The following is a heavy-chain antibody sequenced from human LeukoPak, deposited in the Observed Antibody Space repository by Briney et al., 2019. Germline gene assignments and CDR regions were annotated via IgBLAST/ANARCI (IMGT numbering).Heavy chain of an antibody. CDR2: ISNDGSQK. J-gene: IGHJ4*02. Sequence: GGSLRLSCAASGFKFSSYGMHWVRQAPGKGLEWVALISNDGSQKYSADSVKGRFTISRDNSKNTLYLQMNSLRAEDTAVYYCARDRDIVVVVAAIRQLDYWGQGTLVTVSS. V-gene: IGHV3-30*03. D-gene: IGHD2-15*01. CDR3: ARDRDIVVVVAAIRQLDY. CDR1: GFKFSSYG.